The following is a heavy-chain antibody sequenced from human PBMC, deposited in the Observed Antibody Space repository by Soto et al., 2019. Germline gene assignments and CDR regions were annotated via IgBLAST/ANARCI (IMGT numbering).Heavy chain of an antibody. CDR2: IIPISGTA. Sequence: QVQLVQSGAEVKKPGSSVKVSCKASGGTFSNFAIGWVRQAPGQGLECMGGIIPISGTAKYAKKIQGRVTITADKSTSTVYMEVSSLRYEDTAVYYCGRDPHYYYSGMDVWGQGTTVTVSS. V-gene: IGHV1-69*06. J-gene: IGHJ6*02. CDR1: GGTFSNFA. CDR3: GRDPHYYYSGMDV.